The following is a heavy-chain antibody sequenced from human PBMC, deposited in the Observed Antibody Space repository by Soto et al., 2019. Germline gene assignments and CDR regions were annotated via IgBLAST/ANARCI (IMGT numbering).Heavy chain of an antibody. J-gene: IGHJ5*02. CDR2: ISATGTYT. CDR1: GFTFSTCS. Sequence: EVQLVESGGGLVEPGGSLRLSCATSGFTFSTCSMNWVRQAPGKGLEWVSSISATGTYTFYADSLKGRFTISRDNARNSLCLQMNSMRVEDTALYYCTNEYNSRQDLNLWGQGAL. V-gene: IGHV3-21*01. CDR3: TNEYNSRQDLNL. D-gene: IGHD6-6*01.